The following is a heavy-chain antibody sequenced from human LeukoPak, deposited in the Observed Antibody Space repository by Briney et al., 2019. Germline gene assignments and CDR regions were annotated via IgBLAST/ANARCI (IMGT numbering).Heavy chain of an antibody. J-gene: IGHJ4*02. D-gene: IGHD1-7*01. Sequence: GGSLRLSCAASGFTFSSYGMHWVRQAPGKGLEWVAFIRYDGSNKYYADSVKGRFTISRDNSKNTLYLQMDSLRAEDTAVYYCAKDLGNWNSEYYFDYWGQGTLVTVSS. V-gene: IGHV3-30*02. CDR2: IRYDGSNK. CDR3: AKDLGNWNSEYYFDY. CDR1: GFTFSSYG.